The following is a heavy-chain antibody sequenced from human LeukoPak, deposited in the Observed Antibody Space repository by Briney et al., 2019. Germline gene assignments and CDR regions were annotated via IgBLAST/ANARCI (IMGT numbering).Heavy chain of an antibody. J-gene: IGHJ4*02. V-gene: IGHV3-23*01. D-gene: IGHD6-25*01. CDR3: ARTFNGFDPTFDY. Sequence: PGGSLRLSCAASGFTFSSHAMNWVRQVPGKGLVWVSTISADGDGPHYADSVKGRFIISRDNSKNTLFLQMNSLRDGDTAVYFCARTFNGFDPTFDYWGQGTLVTVSS. CDR2: ISADGDGP. CDR1: GFTFSSHA.